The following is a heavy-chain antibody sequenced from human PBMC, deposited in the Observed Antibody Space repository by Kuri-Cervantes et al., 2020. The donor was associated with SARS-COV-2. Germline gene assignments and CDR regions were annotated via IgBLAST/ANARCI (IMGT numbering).Heavy chain of an antibody. CDR2: INPNSGGT. V-gene: IGHV1-2*02. D-gene: IGHD3-3*01. CDR1: GGTFSSYA. J-gene: IGHJ4*02. Sequence: ASVKVSCKASGGTFSSYAISWVQQAPGQGLEWMGWINPNSGGTNYAQKFQGRVTMTRDTSISTAYMELSRLRSDDTAVYYCAREIYDFWSGYFDYWGQGTLVTVSS. CDR3: AREIYDFWSGYFDY.